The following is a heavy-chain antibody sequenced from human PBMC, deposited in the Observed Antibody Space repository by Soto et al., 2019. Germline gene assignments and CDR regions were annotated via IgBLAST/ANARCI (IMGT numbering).Heavy chain of an antibody. Sequence: ASVKVSCKASGFSFTGYYIHWLRQAPGQGLEWMGWINAHSGGTEYAQKFQGRVTLTRDTSIATAYLTLTSLTSDDAALYYCAKDLTRQLAYWLDPWGQGTQVTVSS. V-gene: IGHV1-2*02. J-gene: IGHJ5*02. CDR1: GFSFTGYY. CDR3: AKDLTRQLAYWLDP. CDR2: INAHSGGT. D-gene: IGHD6-6*01.